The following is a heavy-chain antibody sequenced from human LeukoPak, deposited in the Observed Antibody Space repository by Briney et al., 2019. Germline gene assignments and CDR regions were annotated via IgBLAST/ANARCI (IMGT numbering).Heavy chain of an antibody. CDR2: ISGSGGST. CDR3: AKGSSYNLNLFDP. CDR1: GFTFSSYA. V-gene: IGHV3-23*01. D-gene: IGHD6-6*01. J-gene: IGHJ5*02. Sequence: GGSLRLSCAASGFTFSSYAMSWVRQAPGKGLEWVSAISGSGGSTYYADSVKGRFTISRDNSKNTLYLEMNTLGAEDTAVYSCAKGSSYNLNLFDPWGQGTLVTVSS.